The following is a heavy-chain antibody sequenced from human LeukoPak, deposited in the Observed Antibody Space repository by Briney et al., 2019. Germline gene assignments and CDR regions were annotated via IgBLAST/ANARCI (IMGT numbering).Heavy chain of an antibody. CDR1: GFTLSSNY. V-gene: IGHV3-66*01. CDR2: TDPSGAT. CDR3: ARDQNY. J-gene: IGHJ4*02. Sequence: GGSLRLSCAASGFTLSSNYMSWVRQAPGKGVEWVSVTDPSGATYLADSVKGRFTISSDNSKNTMYLQLNSLRAEDTALYYCARDQNYWGQGTLVTVSS.